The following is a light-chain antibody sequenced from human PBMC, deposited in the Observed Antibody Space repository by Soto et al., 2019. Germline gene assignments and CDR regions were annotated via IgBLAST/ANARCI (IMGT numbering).Light chain of an antibody. Sequence: EIVLTPSPGTLSLSPGQRATLPCRASQTVTNNYLAWYQQKLGQAPRLLIYDASNRATGIPARFSGSGSGTDFTLTISSLEPEDFAVYYCQQRSNWPITFGQGTRLEIK. CDR1: QTVTNNY. J-gene: IGKJ5*01. CDR2: DAS. CDR3: QQRSNWPIT. V-gene: IGKV3D-20*02.